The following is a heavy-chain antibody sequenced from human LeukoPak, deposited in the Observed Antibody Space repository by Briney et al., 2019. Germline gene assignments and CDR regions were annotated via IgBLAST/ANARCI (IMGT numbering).Heavy chain of an antibody. V-gene: IGHV3-33*01. J-gene: IGHJ4*02. CDR1: GFAFNTYA. D-gene: IGHD3-10*01. Sequence: GGSLRLSCAASGFAFNTYAMHWVRQAPGKGLEWVTLIWHDGSHKFYIDSVRGRFTISRDNSRNTVYLQMNGLRAEDTAVYYCAREIFGSGSCPDYWGQGTLVTVSS. CDR2: IWHDGSHK. CDR3: AREIFGSGSCPDY.